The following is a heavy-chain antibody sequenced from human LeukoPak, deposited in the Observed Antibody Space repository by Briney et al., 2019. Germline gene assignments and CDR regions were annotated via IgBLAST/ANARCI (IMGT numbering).Heavy chain of an antibody. CDR2: INPNSGGT. CDR3: ARDRDIVVVVAAGRFDP. CDR1: GYTFTGYY. Sequence: ASVKVSCKASGYTFTGYYMHWVRQAPGQGLEWMGWINPNSGGTNYAQKFQGRVTMTRDTSISTAYMELSRLRSDDTAGYYCARDRDIVVVVAAGRFDPWGQGTLVTVSS. J-gene: IGHJ5*02. D-gene: IGHD2-15*01. V-gene: IGHV1-2*02.